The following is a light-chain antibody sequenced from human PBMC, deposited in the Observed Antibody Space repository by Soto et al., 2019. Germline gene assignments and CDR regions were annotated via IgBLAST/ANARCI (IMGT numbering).Light chain of an antibody. CDR1: QSLTNIY. Sequence: RASQSLTNIYLAWYQQKPGQAPRLLIYAASSRATGIPNRFSGSGSGTDFTLTINKLDPGSCEAYYCPHYGYSAPTSGGGTKVDIK. V-gene: IGKV3-20*01. J-gene: IGKJ4*01. CDR2: AAS. CDR3: PHYGYSAPT.